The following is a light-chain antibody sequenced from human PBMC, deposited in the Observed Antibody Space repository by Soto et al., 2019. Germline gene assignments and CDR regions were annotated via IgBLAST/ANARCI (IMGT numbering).Light chain of an antibody. CDR3: SSYAGSNNPVV. V-gene: IGLV2-8*01. CDR2: EVS. Sequence: QSALTQPPSASGSPRQSVTISCTGTSSDVGGYNYVSWYQQHPGKAPKLMIYEVSKRPSGVPDRFSGSKSGNTASLTVSGLQAEDEADYYCSSYAGSNNPVVFGGGTKVTV. CDR1: SSDVGGYNY. J-gene: IGLJ2*01.